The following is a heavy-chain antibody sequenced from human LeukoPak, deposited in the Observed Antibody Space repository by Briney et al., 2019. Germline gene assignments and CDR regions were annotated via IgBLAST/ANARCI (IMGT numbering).Heavy chain of an antibody. V-gene: IGHV3-21*01. CDR1: GFTFSTYC. J-gene: IGHJ4*02. CDR3: ARVISPDYFDS. CDR2: ISSGGTYL. Sequence: GGSLRLSCAAPGFTFSTYCMNWVRQAPGKGLEWVSSISSGGTYLNYADSVKGRFTISRDNAKNSLYLQMNSLRAEDTAVYYCARVISPDYFDSWGQGTLVTVSS. D-gene: IGHD3-16*02.